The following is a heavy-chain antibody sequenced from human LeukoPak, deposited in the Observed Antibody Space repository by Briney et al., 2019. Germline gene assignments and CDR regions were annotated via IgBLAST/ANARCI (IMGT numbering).Heavy chain of an antibody. CDR2: IIPIFGIA. J-gene: IGHJ4*02. D-gene: IGHD3-10*01. CDR3: ARDGGSGYFDY. Sequence: SVKVSCKASGGTFSSYAISWVRQAPGQGLEWMGRIIPIFGIANYAQKFQGRVTITADKSTSTAYMELSSLRSEDTAVYYCARDGGSGYFDYWGQGTLVTDSS. CDR1: GGTFSSYA. V-gene: IGHV1-69*04.